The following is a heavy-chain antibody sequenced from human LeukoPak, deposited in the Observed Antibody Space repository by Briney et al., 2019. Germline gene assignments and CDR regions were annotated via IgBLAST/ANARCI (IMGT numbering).Heavy chain of an antibody. V-gene: IGHV1-69*05. Sequence: ASVKVSCKASGGTFSSYAISWVRQAPGQGLEWMGRIIPIFGTANYAQKFQGRVTITTDESTSTAYMELSSLRSEDTAVYYCARGFWSGYSIGAFDIWGQGTMVTVSS. D-gene: IGHD3-3*01. CDR3: ARGFWSGYSIGAFDI. CDR2: IIPIFGTA. J-gene: IGHJ3*02. CDR1: GGTFSSYA.